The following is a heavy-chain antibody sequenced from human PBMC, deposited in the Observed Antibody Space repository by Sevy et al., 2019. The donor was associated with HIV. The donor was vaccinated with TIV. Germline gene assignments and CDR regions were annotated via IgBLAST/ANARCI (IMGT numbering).Heavy chain of an antibody. D-gene: IGHD3-3*01. CDR1: GFSISNNFY. V-gene: IGHV4-38-2*01. J-gene: IGHJ6*03. Sequence: SETLSRTCDVSGFSISNNFYWGWIRQPPGKGLEWIGSIYHSGTTYYSPSLNSRVTISVDMSNNQFALRLTSVTAADTAVYYCARARRPETNYFCMDVWGKGTTVTVSS. CDR3: ARARRPETNYFCMDV. CDR2: IYHSGTT.